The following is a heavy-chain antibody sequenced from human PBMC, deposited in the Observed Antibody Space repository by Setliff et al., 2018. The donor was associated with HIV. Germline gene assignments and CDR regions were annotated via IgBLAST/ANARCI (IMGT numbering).Heavy chain of an antibody. Sequence: GASVKVSCKSSGGTFSSYGVTWVRQAPGQGLEWMGGVIPLFGTEKVAQKFQGRVTITADESRNTAYMELSSLRSEDTAIYYCARPAVLISTDYYYYMDVWGQGTTVTVSS. CDR1: GGTFSSYG. CDR2: VIPLFGTE. D-gene: IGHD6-19*01. V-gene: IGHV1-69*13. J-gene: IGHJ6*02. CDR3: ARPAVLISTDYYYYMDV.